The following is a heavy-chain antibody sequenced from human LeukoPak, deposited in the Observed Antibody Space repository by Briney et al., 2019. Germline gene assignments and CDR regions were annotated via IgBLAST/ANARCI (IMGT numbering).Heavy chain of an antibody. D-gene: IGHD6-13*01. J-gene: IGHJ5*02. V-gene: IGHV1-18*01. CDR2: ISAYNGNT. Sequence: ASVKVSCKASGYTFTSYGISWVRQAPGQGLEWMGWISAYNGNTNYAQKLQGRVTMTTDTSTSTAYMELSSLRSEDTAVYYCAIRGIAARFDPWGQGTLVTVSS. CDR3: AIRGIAARFDP. CDR1: GYTFTSYG.